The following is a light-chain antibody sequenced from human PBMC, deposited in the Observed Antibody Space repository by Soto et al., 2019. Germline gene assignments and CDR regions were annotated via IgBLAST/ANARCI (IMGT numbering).Light chain of an antibody. J-gene: IGLJ1*01. CDR2: DNN. CDR1: SSNIGNNY. CDR3: GTWDSSLSAGFYV. Sequence: NLPIFRSRSSSNIGNNYVSWYQQLPGTAPKLLIYDNNKRPSGIPDRFSGSKSGTSATLGITGLQTGDEADYYCGTWDSSLSAGFYVFGTGTKVTVL. V-gene: IGLV1-51*01.